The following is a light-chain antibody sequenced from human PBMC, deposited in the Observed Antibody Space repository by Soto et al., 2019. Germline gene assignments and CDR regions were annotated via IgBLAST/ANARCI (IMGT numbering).Light chain of an antibody. Sequence: EFVLTQSPATLSLSPGERATLSCRASQSVSSYLAWYQQKPGQAPRLLIYDISNRATGIPHRFSGSGSGTDFPLTNSRLEPEDFAVYYCQQRGTFGGGTKVEIK. CDR1: QSVSSY. V-gene: IGKV3-11*01. CDR2: DIS. CDR3: QQRGT. J-gene: IGKJ4*01.